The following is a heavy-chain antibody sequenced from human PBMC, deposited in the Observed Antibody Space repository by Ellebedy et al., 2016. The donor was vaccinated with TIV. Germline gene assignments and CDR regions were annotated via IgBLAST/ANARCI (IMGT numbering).Heavy chain of an antibody. V-gene: IGHV1-24*01. CDR2: FDPEDGET. J-gene: IGHJ4*02. D-gene: IGHD3-22*01. CDR1: GYTLTELS. CDR3: ATRFGGYYYSG. Sequence: ASMKVSCXVSGYTLTELSMHWVRQAPGKGLEWMGGFDPEDGETIYAQKFQGRVTMTEDTSTDTAYMELSSLRSEDTAVYYCATRFGGYYYSGWGQGTLVTVSS.